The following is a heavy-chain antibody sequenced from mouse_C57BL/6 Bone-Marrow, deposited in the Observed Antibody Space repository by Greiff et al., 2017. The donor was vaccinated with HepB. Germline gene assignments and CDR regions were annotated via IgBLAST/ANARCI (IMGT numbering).Heavy chain of an antibody. J-gene: IGHJ3*01. D-gene: IGHD2-3*01. V-gene: IGHV14-4*01. CDR1: GFNIKDDY. CDR2: IDPENGDT. CDR3: TPMGARRSLQAWFAY. Sequence: EVQLQESGAELVRPGASVKLSCTASGFNIKDDYMHWVKQRPQQGLEWIGWIDPENGDTEYASKFQGKATITADTSSNTAYLQLSSLTSEDTAVYYCTPMGARRSLQAWFAYWGQGTLVTVSA.